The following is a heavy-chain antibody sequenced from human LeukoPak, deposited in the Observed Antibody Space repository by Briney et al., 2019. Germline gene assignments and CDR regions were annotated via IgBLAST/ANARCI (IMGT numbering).Heavy chain of an antibody. V-gene: IGHV1-2*02. CDR3: ARDSGFCSGGSCWYFDY. CDR1: GYTFTDYF. D-gene: IGHD2-15*01. Sequence: ASVKVSCKASGYTFTDYFMHWVRQAPGQGLEWMGWINPKSGGTNYAQKFQGRVTMTRDTSITTAYMELSRLRSDDTAVYYCARDSGFCSGGSCWYFDYWGQGTLVTVSS. CDR2: INPKSGGT. J-gene: IGHJ4*02.